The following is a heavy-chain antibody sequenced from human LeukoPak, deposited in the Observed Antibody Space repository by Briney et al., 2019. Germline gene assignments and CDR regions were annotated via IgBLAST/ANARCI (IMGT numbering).Heavy chain of an antibody. Sequence: GGSLRLSCAASGFTFSIYWMSWVRQAPGKGLEWVANIKQDGSEKYYVDSVKGRFTISRDNAKNSLYLQMNSLRAEDTAVYYCARDFPVAVAGTPFDYWGQGTLVTVSS. CDR1: GFTFSIYW. V-gene: IGHV3-7*01. CDR3: ARDFPVAVAGTPFDY. D-gene: IGHD6-19*01. J-gene: IGHJ4*02. CDR2: IKQDGSEK.